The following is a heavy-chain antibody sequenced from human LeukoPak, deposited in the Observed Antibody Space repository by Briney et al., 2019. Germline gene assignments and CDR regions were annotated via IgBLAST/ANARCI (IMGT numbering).Heavy chain of an antibody. CDR3: ARGLRYFDRSPFDY. CDR2: IYSGGST. Sequence: GGSLRLSCAASGFTVSSNYMSWVRQAPGKGLEWVSVIYSGGSTYYADSVKGRFTISRDNSKNTLYLQMNSLRAEDTAVYYCARGLRYFDRSPFDYWGQGTLVTVSS. D-gene: IGHD3-9*01. J-gene: IGHJ4*02. CDR1: GFTVSSNY. V-gene: IGHV3-66*02.